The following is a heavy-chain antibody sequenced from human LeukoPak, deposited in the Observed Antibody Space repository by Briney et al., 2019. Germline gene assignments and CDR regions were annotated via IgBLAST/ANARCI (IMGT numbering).Heavy chain of an antibody. CDR3: ARGFATMVRGVVLDF. CDR1: GGSFSGYY. D-gene: IGHD3-10*01. J-gene: IGHJ4*02. CDR2: INHSGST. Sequence: SETLSLTCAVYGGSFSGYYWSWIRQPPGKGLEWIGEINHSGSTNYNPSLKSRVTISVDTSKNQFSLKLSSVTAADTAVYYCARGFATMVRGVVLDFWGQGTLVTVSS. V-gene: IGHV4-34*01.